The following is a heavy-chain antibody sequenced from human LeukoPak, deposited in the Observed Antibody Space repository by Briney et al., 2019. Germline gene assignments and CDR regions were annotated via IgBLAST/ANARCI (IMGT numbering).Heavy chain of an antibody. CDR3: ARANAGTLANFDY. Sequence: SVKVSCKASGGTFSSYAISWVRQAPGQGLEWMGGIIPIFGTASYAQKFQGRVTITADESTSTAYMELSSLRSEDTAVYYCARANAGTLANFDYWGQGTLVTVSS. CDR1: GGTFSSYA. D-gene: IGHD2-8*01. J-gene: IGHJ4*02. V-gene: IGHV1-69*13. CDR2: IIPIFGTA.